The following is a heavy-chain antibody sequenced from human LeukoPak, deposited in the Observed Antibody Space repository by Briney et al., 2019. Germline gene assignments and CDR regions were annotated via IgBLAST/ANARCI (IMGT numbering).Heavy chain of an antibody. CDR3: ASSPSGWYYFDY. CDR1: GFTFSTYA. J-gene: IGHJ4*02. CDR2: ISGSGGST. D-gene: IGHD6-19*01. Sequence: PGRSLRLSCAASGFTFSTYAMTWVRQAPGKGLEWVSAISGSGGSTYYADSVKGRFTISRDNSKNTLYLQMNSLRADDTAVYYCASSPSGWYYFDYWGQGTLVTVSS. V-gene: IGHV3-23*01.